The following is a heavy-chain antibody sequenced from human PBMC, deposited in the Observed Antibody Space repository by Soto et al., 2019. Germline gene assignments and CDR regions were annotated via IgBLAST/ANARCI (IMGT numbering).Heavy chain of an antibody. Sequence: SETLSVTCTVSGGSISSGGYYWSWIRQHPGKGLEWIGYIYYSGSTYYNPSLKSRVTISVDTSKNQFSLKLSSVTAADTAVYYCARDVAELLWFGELWPLWYFDLWGRGTLVTVSS. J-gene: IGHJ2*01. V-gene: IGHV4-31*03. CDR1: GGSISSGGYY. D-gene: IGHD3-10*01. CDR2: IYYSGST. CDR3: ARDVAELLWFGELWPLWYFDL.